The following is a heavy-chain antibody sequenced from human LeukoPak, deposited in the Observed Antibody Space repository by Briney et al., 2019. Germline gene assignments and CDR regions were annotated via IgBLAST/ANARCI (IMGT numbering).Heavy chain of an antibody. CDR3: ARDYGNYGFDP. CDR1: GGSFSGYY. D-gene: IGHD4-11*01. V-gene: IGHV4-34*01. Sequence: SETLSLTCAVYGGSFSGYYWSWIRQPPGKGLEWIGEINHSGSTNYNPSLKSRVTISVDTSKNQFSLKLSSVTAADTAVYYCARDYGNYGFDPWGQGTLVTVSS. J-gene: IGHJ5*02. CDR2: INHSGST.